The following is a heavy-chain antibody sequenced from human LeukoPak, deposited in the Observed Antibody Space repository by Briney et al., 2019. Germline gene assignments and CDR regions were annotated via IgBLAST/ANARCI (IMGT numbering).Heavy chain of an antibody. Sequence: PGGSLRLSCAASGFTFSDYYMSWIRQAPGKGLEWVSYISSSGSTIYYADPVKGRFTISRDKAKNSLYLQMNSLRAGDTAVYYCAREPKYCSSTSCHPTGYFDYWGQGTLVTVSS. CDR1: GFTFSDYY. CDR3: AREPKYCSSTSCHPTGYFDY. CDR2: ISSSGSTI. J-gene: IGHJ4*02. V-gene: IGHV3-11*01. D-gene: IGHD2-2*01.